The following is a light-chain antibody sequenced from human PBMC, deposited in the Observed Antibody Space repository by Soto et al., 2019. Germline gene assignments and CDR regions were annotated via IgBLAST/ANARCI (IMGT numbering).Light chain of an antibody. V-gene: IGKV3-20*01. CDR3: QQYGSSPGT. Sequence: ESVLTQSPGTLSLSPGERDTLSCRASQSVSSSYLAWYQQKPGQAPRLLIYGASSRATGIPDRFSGSGSGTDFTLTISRLEPEDCAVYYCQQYGSSPGTCGQGTKVDIK. CDR2: GAS. CDR1: QSVSSSY. J-gene: IGKJ1*01.